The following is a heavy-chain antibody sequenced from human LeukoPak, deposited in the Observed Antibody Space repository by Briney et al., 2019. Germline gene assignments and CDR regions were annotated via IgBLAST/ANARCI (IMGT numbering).Heavy chain of an antibody. CDR3: ATHSSSGGFDY. CDR2: ISYDGSNK. J-gene: IGHJ4*02. CDR1: GFTFSSYG. V-gene: IGHV3-30*03. D-gene: IGHD6-13*01. Sequence: GGSLRLSCAASGFTFSSYGMHWVRQAPGKGLEWVAVISYDGSNKYYADSVKGRFTISRDNSKNTLYLQMNSLRAEDTGVYYSATHSSSGGFDYWGQGTLVTVSS.